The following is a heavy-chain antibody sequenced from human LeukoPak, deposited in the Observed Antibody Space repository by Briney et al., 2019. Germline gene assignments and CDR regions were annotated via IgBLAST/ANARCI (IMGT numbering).Heavy chain of an antibody. V-gene: IGHV1-18*01. CDR3: ARAYITIFGVVTQPFDY. Sequence: ASVKVSCKASGYTFTSYGISWVRQAPGQGLEWMGWISAYNGNTNYAQKLQGRVTMTTDTSTSTAYKELRSLRSDDTAVYYCARAYITIFGVVTQPFDYWGQGTLVTVSS. CDR2: ISAYNGNT. D-gene: IGHD3-3*01. J-gene: IGHJ4*02. CDR1: GYTFTSYG.